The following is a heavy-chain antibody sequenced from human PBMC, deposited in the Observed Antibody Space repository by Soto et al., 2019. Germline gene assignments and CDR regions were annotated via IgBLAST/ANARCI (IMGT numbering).Heavy chain of an antibody. V-gene: IGHV4-31*03. CDR1: GDSISSGTNY. J-gene: IGHJ3*01. D-gene: IGHD3-22*01. Sequence: QVQLQESGPGLVKPSQTLSLTCTVSGDSISSGTNYWSWIRQHPEKGLEWIAYFYNSGSTYYNPSLKSRLTISVDTSKNQFSLKLNTVTAADTAVYYCARLPYDDNAFDLWGQGTMVTVSS. CDR3: ARLPYDDNAFDL. CDR2: FYNSGST.